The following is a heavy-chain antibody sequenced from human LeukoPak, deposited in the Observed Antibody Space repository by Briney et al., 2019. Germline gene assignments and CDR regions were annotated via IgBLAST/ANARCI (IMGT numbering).Heavy chain of an antibody. J-gene: IGHJ4*02. V-gene: IGHV4-38-2*01. CDR1: GYSISSGYY. D-gene: IGHD3-3*01. CDR2: IYNSGST. Sequence: SSETLSLTCAVSGYSISSGYYWGWIRQPPGKGLEWIGSIYNSGSTYYNPSLKSRVTISVDTSKNQFSLKLSSVTAADTAVYYCAFGVASFFDYWGQGTLVTVSS. CDR3: AFGVASFFDY.